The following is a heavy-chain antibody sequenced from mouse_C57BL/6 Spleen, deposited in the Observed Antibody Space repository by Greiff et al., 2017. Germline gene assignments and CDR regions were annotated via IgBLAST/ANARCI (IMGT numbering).Heavy chain of an antibody. CDR1: GYAFSSSW. J-gene: IGHJ2*01. CDR3: ASPITTVVAYYFDY. Sequence: QVQLQQSGPELVKPGASVKISCKASGYAFSSSWMNWVKQRPGKGLEWIGRIYPGDGDTNYNGKFKGKATLTAAKSSSTAYMQLSSLTSEDAAVYFCASPITTVVAYYFDYWGQGTTLTVSS. D-gene: IGHD1-1*01. CDR2: IYPGDGDT. V-gene: IGHV1-82*01.